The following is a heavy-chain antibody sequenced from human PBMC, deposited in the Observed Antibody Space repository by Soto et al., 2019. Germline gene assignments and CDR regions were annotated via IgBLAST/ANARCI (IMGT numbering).Heavy chain of an antibody. J-gene: IGHJ6*02. D-gene: IGHD4-4*01. V-gene: IGHV3-15*01. CDR3: STGGRQSQHTYSYYYGMDV. CDR2: IKSKTDGGTA. CDR1: GFTFNNAW. Sequence: PGGSLRLSCAASGFTFNNAWMSWVRQAPGKGLEWVGRIKSKTDGGTADYAAPVKGRLTISRDDSKNTLYLQMNSLKTEDTAVYYCSTGGRQSQHTYSYYYGMDVWGQGTTVTVSS.